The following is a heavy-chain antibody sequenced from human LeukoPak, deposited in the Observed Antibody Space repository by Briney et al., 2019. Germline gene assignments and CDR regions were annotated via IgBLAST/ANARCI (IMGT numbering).Heavy chain of an antibody. V-gene: IGHV3-23*01. Sequence: GGSLRLSCAASGFTFSSYAMSWVRQAPGKGLEWVSAISGSGGSTYYADSVKGRFTISRDNSKNTLYLQMNSLRAEDTAVYYCAKSVMSVVAASPLDYWGQGTLSPSPQ. CDR2: ISGSGGST. CDR3: AKSVMSVVAASPLDY. D-gene: IGHD2-15*01. J-gene: IGHJ4*02. CDR1: GFTFSSYA.